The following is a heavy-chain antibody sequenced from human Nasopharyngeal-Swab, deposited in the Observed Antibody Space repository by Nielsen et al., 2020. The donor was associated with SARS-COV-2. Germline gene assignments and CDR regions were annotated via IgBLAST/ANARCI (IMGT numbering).Heavy chain of an antibody. D-gene: IGHD3-9*01. CDR1: GFTFSSYG. CDR2: ISYDGSNK. J-gene: IGHJ6*02. CDR3: AKEAGYYDILTGYYLSLGYGMDV. V-gene: IGHV3-30*18. Sequence: GASLKISCAASGFTFSSYGMHWVRQAPGKGLEWVAVISYDGSNKYYADSVKGRLTISRDNSKNTLYLQMNSLRAEDTAVYYCAKEAGYYDILTGYYLSLGYGMDVWGQGTTVTVSS.